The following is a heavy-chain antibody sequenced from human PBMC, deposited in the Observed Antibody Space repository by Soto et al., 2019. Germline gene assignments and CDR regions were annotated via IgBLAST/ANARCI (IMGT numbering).Heavy chain of an antibody. Sequence: SVKVSCKASGGTFSSYAISWVRQAPGQGLEWMGGIIPIFGTANYAQKFQGRVTITADKSTSTAYMELSSLRSEDTAVYYCARVLTGTTSFDYWGQGTLVTVSS. V-gene: IGHV1-69*06. CDR1: GGTFSSYA. CDR3: ARVLTGTTSFDY. CDR2: IIPIFGTA. J-gene: IGHJ4*02. D-gene: IGHD1-7*01.